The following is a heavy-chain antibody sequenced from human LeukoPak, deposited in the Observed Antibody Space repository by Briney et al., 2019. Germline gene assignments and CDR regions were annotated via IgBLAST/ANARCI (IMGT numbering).Heavy chain of an antibody. D-gene: IGHD3-10*01. CDR3: AREHYYGSGSYYTFDY. V-gene: IGHV3-20*04. J-gene: IGHJ4*02. CDR2: INWNGGST. Sequence: PGGSLRLSCAASGFTFSSYAMSWVRQAPGKGLEWVSGINWNGGSTGYADSVKGRFTISRDNAKNSLYLQMNSLRAEDTALYYCAREHYYGSGSYYTFDYWGQGTLVTVSS. CDR1: GFTFSSYA.